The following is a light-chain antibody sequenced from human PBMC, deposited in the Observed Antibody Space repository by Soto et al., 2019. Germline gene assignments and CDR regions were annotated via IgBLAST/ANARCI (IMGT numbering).Light chain of an antibody. V-gene: IGKV2-28*01. CDR3: LQALQTPPT. CDR2: LGS. J-gene: IGKJ5*01. CDR1: QSLLHSTGNNY. Sequence: DIVMTQSPLSLPVTPGEPAAISCRPSQSLLHSTGNNYLNWYLQKPGQSPQLLIYLGSNRASGVPDRFRGSGSGTDFTLRISRVEAEDVGVYYCLQALQTPPTFGQGTRLEIK.